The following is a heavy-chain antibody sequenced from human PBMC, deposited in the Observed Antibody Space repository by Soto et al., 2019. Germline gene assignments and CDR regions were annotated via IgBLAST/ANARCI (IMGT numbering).Heavy chain of an antibody. CDR3: ARASDRIAVAGTPRDYYYYYGMDV. D-gene: IGHD6-19*01. CDR1: VGTFSSYA. V-gene: IGHV1-69*06. J-gene: IGHJ6*02. Sequence: SVKVSCKASVGTFSSYAISWVRQAPGQGLEWMGGIIPIFGTANYAQKFQGRVTITADKSTSTAYMELSSLRSEDTAVYYCARASDRIAVAGTPRDYYYYYGMDVWGQGTTVTVSS. CDR2: IIPIFGTA.